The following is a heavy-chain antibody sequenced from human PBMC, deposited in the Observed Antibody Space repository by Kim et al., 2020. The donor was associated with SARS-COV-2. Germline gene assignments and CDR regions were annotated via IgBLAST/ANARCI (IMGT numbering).Heavy chain of an antibody. CDR2: ISNSGSAI. Sequence: GGSLRLSCAASGFTFSDYFMSWFRQAPGKGLELVSYISNSGSAIYYADSVKGRFIVSRDNDRSSLFLLMRSLRAEDSAVYYCARDLRPSSTSYSSYYNPLDVWGQGTTVTVSS. V-gene: IGHV3-11*01. CDR3: ARDLRPSSTSYSSYYNPLDV. CDR1: GFTFSDYF. D-gene: IGHD1-26*01. J-gene: IGHJ6*02.